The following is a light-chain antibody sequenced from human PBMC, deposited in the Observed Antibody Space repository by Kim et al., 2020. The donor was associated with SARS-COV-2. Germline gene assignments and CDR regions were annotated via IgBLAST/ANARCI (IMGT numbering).Light chain of an antibody. CDR2: WAS. Sequence: SNNCLAWYQQKPGQPPKLLIYWASTRESGVPDRFSGSGSGTDFTLAISGLQAEDVAVYFCQQYASNPRTFGQGTKLEI. CDR1: SNNC. CDR3: QQYASNPRT. J-gene: IGKJ2*01. V-gene: IGKV4-1*01.